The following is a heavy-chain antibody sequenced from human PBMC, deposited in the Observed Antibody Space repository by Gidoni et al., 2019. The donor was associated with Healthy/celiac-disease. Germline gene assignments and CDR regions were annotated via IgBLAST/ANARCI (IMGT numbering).Heavy chain of an antibody. D-gene: IGHD1-7*01. J-gene: IGHJ4*02. CDR3: ARAGLQEELLLPFDY. CDR1: GDSAPSNSAA. Sequence: QVQLQQSGPGLVKPSQTLSLTCAISGDSAPSNSAAWNWIRQSPSRGLEWLGMTSYRSKWYNDYAVSVKSRITINPDTSKNQFALQLNSVTPEDTAVYYCARAGLQEELLLPFDYWGQGTLVTVSS. V-gene: IGHV6-1*01. CDR2: TSYRSKWYN.